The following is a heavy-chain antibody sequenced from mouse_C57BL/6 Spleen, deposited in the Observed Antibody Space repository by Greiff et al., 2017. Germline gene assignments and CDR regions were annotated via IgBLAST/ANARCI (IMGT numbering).Heavy chain of an antibody. J-gene: IGHJ2*01. CDR3: AIPMVTSFDY. CDR2: INPRSGYT. Sequence: VQLQESGAELARPGASVKMSCKASGYTFTSYTMHWVKQRPGQGLEWIGYINPRSGYTKYNQKFKGKATLTAAKSSSTAYMQLSSLTSEDSAVSYSAIPMVTSFDYWGQGTTLTVST. CDR1: GYTFTSYT. V-gene: IGHV1-4*01. D-gene: IGHD2-2*01.